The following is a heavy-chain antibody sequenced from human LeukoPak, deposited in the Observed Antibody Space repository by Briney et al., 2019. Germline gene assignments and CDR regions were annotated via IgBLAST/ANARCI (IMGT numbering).Heavy chain of an antibody. D-gene: IGHD6-25*01. CDR1: GGSISSYY. J-gene: IGHJ3*02. CDR3: AREAGIAADDAFDI. Sequence: KASETLSLTCTVSGGSISSYYWSWIRQPAGKGLEWIGRIYTSGSTNYNPSLKSRVTMSVDTSKNQFSLKLSSVTAADTAAYYCAREAGIAADDAFDIWGQGTMVTVSS. CDR2: IYTSGST. V-gene: IGHV4-4*07.